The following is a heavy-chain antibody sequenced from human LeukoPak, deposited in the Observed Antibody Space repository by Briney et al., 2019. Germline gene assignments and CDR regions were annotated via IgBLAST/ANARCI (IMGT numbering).Heavy chain of an antibody. CDR2: ISWNGGII. Sequence: GGSLRLSCAASGFTFDDYAMHWVRQAPGKGLEWVSGISWNGGIIGYADSVKGRFTISRDNAKNSLCLQMNSLRAEDTALYYCAKDISSGGVDPFDIWGQGTVVTVSS. CDR3: AKDISSGGVDPFDI. V-gene: IGHV3-9*01. CDR1: GFTFDDYA. D-gene: IGHD3-16*01. J-gene: IGHJ3*02.